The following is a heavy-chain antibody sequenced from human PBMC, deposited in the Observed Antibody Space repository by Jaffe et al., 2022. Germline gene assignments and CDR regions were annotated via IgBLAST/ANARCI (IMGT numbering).Heavy chain of an antibody. CDR2: ISGSGGST. V-gene: IGHV3-23*01. CDR1: GFTFSSYA. D-gene: IGHD2-15*01. J-gene: IGHJ3*02. Sequence: EVQLLESGGGLVQPGGSLRLSCAASGFTFSSYAMSWVRQAPGKGLEWVSAISGSGGSTYYADSVKGRFTISRDNSKNTLYLQMNSLRAEDTAVYYCAKVGYCSGGSCYSGNAFDIWGQGTMVTVSS. CDR3: AKVGYCSGGSCYSGNAFDI.